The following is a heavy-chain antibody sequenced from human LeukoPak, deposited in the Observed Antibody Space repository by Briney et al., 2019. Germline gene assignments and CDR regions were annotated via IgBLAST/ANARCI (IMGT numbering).Heavy chain of an antibody. D-gene: IGHD6-6*01. J-gene: IGHJ4*02. V-gene: IGHV4-34*01. CDR1: GGSSSGYY. CDR3: ARGTIAARDFDY. CDR2: TNHSGST. Sequence: SETLSLTCAVYGGSSSGYYWSWIRQPPGKGLEWIGETNHSGSTNYNPSLKSRVTISVDTSKNQFSLKLSSVTAADTAVYYCARGTIAARDFDYWGQGTLVTVSS.